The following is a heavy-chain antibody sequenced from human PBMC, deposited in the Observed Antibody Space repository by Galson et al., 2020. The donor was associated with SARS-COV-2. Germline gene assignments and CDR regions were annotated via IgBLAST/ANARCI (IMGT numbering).Heavy chain of an antibody. J-gene: IGHJ4*02. D-gene: IGHD2-21*02. V-gene: IGHV4-34*01. Sequence: SETLSLTCAVYGGSFSGYYWSWIRQPPGKGLEWIGELNSSGSTNYNPSLKSRVTISVDTSKNHFSLKLSSVTAADTAVYYCAREENFFLVVTVTRMCYFDYWGRGTLATVSS. CDR2: LNSSGST. CDR3: AREENFFLVVTVTRMCYFDY. CDR1: GGSFSGYY.